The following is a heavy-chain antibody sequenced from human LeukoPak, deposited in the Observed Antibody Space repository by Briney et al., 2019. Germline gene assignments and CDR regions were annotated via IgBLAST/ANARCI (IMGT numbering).Heavy chain of an antibody. CDR2: IIPILGIA. J-gene: IGHJ3*02. Sequence: SVKVSCKASGGTFSSYAISWVRQAPGQGLEWMGRIIPILGIANYAQKFQGRVTITADKSTSTAYMELSSLRSEDTAVYYCARGRGRVAGTVKINDAFDIWGQGQWSPSLQ. CDR1: GGTFSSYA. D-gene: IGHD6-19*01. V-gene: IGHV1-69*04. CDR3: ARGRGRVAGTVKINDAFDI.